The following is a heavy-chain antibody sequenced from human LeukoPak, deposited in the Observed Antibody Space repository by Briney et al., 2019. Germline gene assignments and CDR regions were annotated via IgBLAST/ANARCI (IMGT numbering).Heavy chain of an antibody. Sequence: ASVKVSCKASGYTFTSCGISWVRQAPGQGLEWMGWISAYNGNTNYAQKLQGRVTMTTDTSTSTAYMELRSLRSDDTAVYYCAREGQVGATLYYFDYWGQGTLVTVSS. CDR2: ISAYNGNT. D-gene: IGHD1-26*01. V-gene: IGHV1-18*01. CDR1: GYTFTSCG. J-gene: IGHJ4*02. CDR3: AREGQVGATLYYFDY.